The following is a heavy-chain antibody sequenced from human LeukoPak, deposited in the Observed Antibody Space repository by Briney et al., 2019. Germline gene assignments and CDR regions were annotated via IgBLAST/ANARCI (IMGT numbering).Heavy chain of an antibody. CDR1: GFTFSSYN. D-gene: IGHD3-16*01. Sequence: GGSLRLSCAASGFTFSSYNMNWVRQAPGKGLEWVSIIYSAGSIDYADSVKGRFTISRDNSKNTVYLQMNNVTGADTAVYYCAREGRGTDAFDIWGQGTIVTVSS. CDR3: AREGRGTDAFDI. CDR2: IYSAGSI. J-gene: IGHJ3*02. V-gene: IGHV3-66*01.